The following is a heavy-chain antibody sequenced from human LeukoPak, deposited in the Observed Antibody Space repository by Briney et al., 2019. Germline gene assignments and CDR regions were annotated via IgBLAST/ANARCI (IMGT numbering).Heavy chain of an antibody. Sequence: GGSLRLSCAASGFTFSIYAMSWVRQAPGKGLEWVSAISGSGGTAYYADSVKGRFTISRDNSKNTLYLHMNSLRTEDMAMYYCAKDAGLNSYGSWLDYWGQGTLVTVSS. J-gene: IGHJ4*02. CDR1: GFTFSIYA. CDR2: ISGSGGTA. V-gene: IGHV3-23*01. CDR3: AKDAGLNSYGSWLDY. D-gene: IGHD5-18*01.